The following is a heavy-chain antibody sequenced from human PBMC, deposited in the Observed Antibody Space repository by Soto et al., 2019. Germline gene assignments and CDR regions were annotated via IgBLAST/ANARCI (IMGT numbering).Heavy chain of an antibody. CDR2: ISYDGSNK. V-gene: IGHV3-30*04. CDR3: APERPVLLGITTAFDI. Sequence: GGSLRLSCAASGFTFSSYAMHWVRQAPGKGLEWVAVISYDGSNKYYADSVKGRFTFSRDNSKNTLYLQMNSLRAEVTAVYYCAPERPVLLGITTAFDIWGQGTMVTVSS. D-gene: IGHD7-27*01. J-gene: IGHJ3*02. CDR1: GFTFSSYA.